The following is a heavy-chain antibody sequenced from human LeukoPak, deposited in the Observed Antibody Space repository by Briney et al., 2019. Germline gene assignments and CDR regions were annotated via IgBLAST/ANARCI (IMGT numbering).Heavy chain of an antibody. V-gene: IGHV3-30*02. D-gene: IGHD6-13*01. J-gene: IGHJ4*02. CDR1: GFMFSSSG. CDR2: IRYDGSNK. Sequence: GGSLRLSCAASGFMFSSSGMHWVRQAPGKGLEWVAFIRYDGSNKYYADSVKGRFTISRDNSKNTVSLQMNSLRAEGTAVYYCAKRGYSSSWNFDSWGQGTLVTVSS. CDR3: AKRGYSSSWNFDS.